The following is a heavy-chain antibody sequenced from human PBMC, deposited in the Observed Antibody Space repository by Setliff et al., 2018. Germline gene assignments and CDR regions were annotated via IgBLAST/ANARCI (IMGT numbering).Heavy chain of an antibody. D-gene: IGHD3-22*01. CDR1: GFSLSSSGVG. CDR2: IYWDEDK. Sequence: GSGPTLVNPTQTLTLTCIFSGFSLSSSGVGVGWIRQPPGKALGWLALIYWDEDKRYSPSLKSRLTITKDTSKNQVVLTMTNMDPVDTATYFCARDSTLYSGYYGMNVWGQGTTVTVSS. CDR3: ARDSTLYSGYYGMNV. J-gene: IGHJ6*02. V-gene: IGHV2-5*02.